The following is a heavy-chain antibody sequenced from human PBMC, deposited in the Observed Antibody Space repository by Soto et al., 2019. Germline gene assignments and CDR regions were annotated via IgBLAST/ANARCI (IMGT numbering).Heavy chain of an antibody. CDR2: IYYTGTT. D-gene: IGHD3-10*01. CDR3: ARHYGSGTYPLDY. J-gene: IGHJ4*02. V-gene: IGHV4-59*01. CDR1: GGSISGYY. Sequence: SETLSLTCTVSGGSISGYYWGWIRQPPGKGLEYIGYIYYTGTTNYNPSLQSRVTMSVDTSKNQLSLKLSSVTAADTAVYYCARHYGSGTYPLDYWGQGTLVTVSS.